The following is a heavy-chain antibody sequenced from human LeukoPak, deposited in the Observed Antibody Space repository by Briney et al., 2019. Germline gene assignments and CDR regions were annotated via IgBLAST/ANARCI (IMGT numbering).Heavy chain of an antibody. CDR3: ARLTAGYCSGGSCPPYYYMDV. V-gene: IGHV1-69*13. J-gene: IGHJ6*03. CDR2: IIPIFGTA. Sequence: ASVKVSCKASGGTFSSYAISWVRQAPGQGLEWMGGIIPIFGTANYAQKFQGRVTITVDESTSTAYMELSSLRSEDTAVYYCARLTAGYCSGGSCPPYYYMDVWGKGTTVTISS. CDR1: GGTFSSYA. D-gene: IGHD2-15*01.